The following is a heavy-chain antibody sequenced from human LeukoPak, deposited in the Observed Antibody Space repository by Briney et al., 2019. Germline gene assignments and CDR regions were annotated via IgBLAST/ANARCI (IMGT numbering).Heavy chain of an antibody. D-gene: IGHD2-15*01. Sequence: PSETLSLTCTVSGGSVSSYYWNWIRQPAGKGLEWIGRIYNGGSTNYNPSLESRVTISIDRSKNQFSLKLTSVTAADTAVYYCADSLSIDFQYLGQGTLV. CDR3: ADSLSIDFQY. V-gene: IGHV4-4*07. CDR1: GGSVSSYY. J-gene: IGHJ4*02. CDR2: IYNGGST.